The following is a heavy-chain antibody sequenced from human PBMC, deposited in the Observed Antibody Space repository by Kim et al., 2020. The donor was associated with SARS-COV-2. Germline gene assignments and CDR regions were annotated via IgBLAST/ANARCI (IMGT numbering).Heavy chain of an antibody. CDR2: ISRSGTST. Sequence: GESLKISCAASGFMFRDYFMTWIRQAPGKGLEWVAWISRSGTSTDYTDSVKGRFTVSRDNADSSLYLHLNSLRVDDTGIYYCTRPGEGAFDIWGQGTVVT. CDR1: GFMFRDYF. V-gene: IGHV3-11*06. D-gene: IGHD4-17*01. J-gene: IGHJ3*02. CDR3: TRPGEGAFDI.